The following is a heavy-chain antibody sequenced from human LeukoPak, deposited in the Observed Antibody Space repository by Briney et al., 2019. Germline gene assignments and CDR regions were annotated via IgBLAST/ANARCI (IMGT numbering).Heavy chain of an antibody. CDR3: ARESPYYDSSGYYLDGLDY. CDR1: GGTFSSYA. V-gene: IGHV1-69*13. Sequence: ASVTVSCTASGGTFSSYAISWVRQAPGQGLEWMGGIIPIFGTANYSQKFQGRVTITADESTSTAYMELSSLRSDDTAVYYCARESPYYDSSGYYLDGLDYWGQGTLVTVSS. D-gene: IGHD3-22*01. CDR2: IIPIFGTA. J-gene: IGHJ4*02.